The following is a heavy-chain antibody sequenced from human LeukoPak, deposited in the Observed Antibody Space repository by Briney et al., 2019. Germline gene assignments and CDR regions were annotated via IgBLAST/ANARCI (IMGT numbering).Heavy chain of an antibody. D-gene: IGHD3-22*01. CDR3: ARGKGDSSGYYNYYFDY. Sequence: GGSLRLSCAASGFTFSSYSMNWVRQAPGKGLEWVSSISSSSSSIYYADSVKGRFTISRDNAKNSLYLQMNSLRAEDTAVYYCARGKGDSSGYYNYYFDYWGQGTLVTVSS. CDR2: ISSSSSSI. J-gene: IGHJ4*02. V-gene: IGHV3-21*01. CDR1: GFTFSSYS.